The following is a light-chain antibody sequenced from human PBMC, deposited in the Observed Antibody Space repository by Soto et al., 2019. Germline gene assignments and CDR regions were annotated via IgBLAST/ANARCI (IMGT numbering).Light chain of an antibody. V-gene: IGLV2-14*01. Sequence: QSALTQPASVSGSPGQSITISCTGTSSDVGSYNFVSWYQHHAGTAPKLIIYQVTNRPSGVSDRFSASKSGDTASLTISGLQAEDEAFYYCSSYTGFSTDILFGGGTQLTVL. J-gene: IGLJ2*01. CDR2: QVT. CDR1: SSDVGSYNF. CDR3: SSYTGFSTDIL.